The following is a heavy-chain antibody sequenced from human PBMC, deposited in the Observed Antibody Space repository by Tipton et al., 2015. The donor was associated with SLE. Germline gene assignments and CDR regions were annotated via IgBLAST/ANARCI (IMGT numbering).Heavy chain of an antibody. Sequence: TLSLTCTVSGGSISSSSYYWGWIRQPPGKGLEWIGSIYYSGSTNYNPSLKSRVTISVDASKNQFSLKLRSVTAADTAVYYCARSGSYPYYYYYMDVWGKGTTVTVSS. V-gene: IGHV4-39*07. D-gene: IGHD1-26*01. CDR3: ARSGSYPYYYYYMDV. J-gene: IGHJ6*03. CDR1: GGSISSSSYY. CDR2: IYYSGST.